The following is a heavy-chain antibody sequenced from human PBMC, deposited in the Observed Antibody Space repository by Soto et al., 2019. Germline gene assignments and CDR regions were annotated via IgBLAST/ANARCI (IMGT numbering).Heavy chain of an antibody. J-gene: IGHJ6*02. CDR3: ARDLGRYCSGGSCDDYYYCGMDV. CDR2: ISANNGNT. Sequence: QVQLVQSGAEVKKPGASVKVSCKASGYTFTSYGISWVRQAPGQGLEWMGWISANNGNTNYAQKLQGRVTMTTDTSTSTAYMELRSLGSDDTAVYYCARDLGRYCSGGSCDDYYYCGMDVWGQGTTVTVSS. V-gene: IGHV1-18*01. CDR1: GYTFTSYG. D-gene: IGHD2-15*01.